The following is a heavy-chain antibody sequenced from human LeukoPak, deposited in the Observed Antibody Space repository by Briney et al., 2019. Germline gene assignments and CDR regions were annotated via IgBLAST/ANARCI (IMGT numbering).Heavy chain of an antibody. CDR3: ARHKLEYTSSSSFQH. CDR2: VYPGNSDT. D-gene: IGHD6-6*01. J-gene: IGHJ1*01. CDR1: GYSFTTYW. Sequence: GESLKISCKGSGYSFTTYWLGWLRQMPGKGLEWMGIVYPGNSDTRNSPSFQGHVIISADKSISTAYLQWSSLEASDTAMYYCARHKLEYTSSSSFQHWGQGTLVTVSS. V-gene: IGHV5-51*01.